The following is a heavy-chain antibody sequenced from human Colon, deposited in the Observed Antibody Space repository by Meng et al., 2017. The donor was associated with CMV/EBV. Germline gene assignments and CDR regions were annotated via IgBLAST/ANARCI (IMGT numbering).Heavy chain of an antibody. CDR3: ARDRGVEFFDS. CDR2: IKQDGSQK. J-gene: IGHJ4*02. CDR1: GFTFSNYW. D-gene: IGHD3-10*01. Sequence: GESLKISCAASGFTFSNYWMNWVRQAPGEGLEWVANIKQDGSQKYYVDSVKGRFTISRDNARNSLYLQMNSLRADDTAVYYCARDRGVEFFDSWGQGTLVTVSS. V-gene: IGHV3-7*01.